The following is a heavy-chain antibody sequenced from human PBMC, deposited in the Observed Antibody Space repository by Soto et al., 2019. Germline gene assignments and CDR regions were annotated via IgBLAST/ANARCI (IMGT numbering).Heavy chain of an antibody. CDR1: GFTLSSYA. V-gene: IGHV3-23*01. D-gene: IGHD3-22*01. J-gene: IGHJ4*02. CDR3: AKDSLYFYDRSGYYDY. Sequence: GGSLRLSCSTSGFTLSSYAMSWVRQAPGKGLEWVSASVGSGGSTYYADSVKGRFTISRDNSKNTLYLQMDSLRAEDTAVYYCAKDSLYFYDRSGYYDYWGQGTLATVSS. CDR2: SVGSGGST.